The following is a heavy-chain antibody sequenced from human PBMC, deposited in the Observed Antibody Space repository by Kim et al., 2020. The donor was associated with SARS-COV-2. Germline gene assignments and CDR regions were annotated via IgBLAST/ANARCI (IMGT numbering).Heavy chain of an antibody. Sequence: GGSLRLSCAASGFTFSSYWMSWVRQAPGKGLEWVANIKQDGSEKYYVDSVKGRFTISRDNAKNSLYLQMNSLRAEDTAVYYCARDPAATINGQVPSWFDPWGQGTLVTVSS. V-gene: IGHV3-7*03. D-gene: IGHD2-15*01. CDR2: IKQDGSEK. J-gene: IGHJ5*02. CDR3: ARDPAATINGQVPSWFDP. CDR1: GFTFSSYW.